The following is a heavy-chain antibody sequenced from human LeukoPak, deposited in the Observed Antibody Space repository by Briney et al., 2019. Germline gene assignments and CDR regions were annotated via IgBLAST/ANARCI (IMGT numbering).Heavy chain of an antibody. D-gene: IGHD1-7*01. V-gene: IGHV1-2*02. CDR1: GYTFIGYY. CDR3: ARDLTGTTSGWFDP. J-gene: IGHJ5*02. Sequence: ASVKVSCKASGYTFIGYYMHWVRQAPGQGLEWMGWINPNSGGTNYAQKFQGRVTMTRDTSISTAYMELSRLRSDDTAVYYCARDLTGTTSGWFDPWGQGTLVTVSS. CDR2: INPNSGGT.